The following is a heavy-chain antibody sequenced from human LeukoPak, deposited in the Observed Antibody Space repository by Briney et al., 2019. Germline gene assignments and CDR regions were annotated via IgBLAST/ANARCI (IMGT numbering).Heavy chain of an antibody. CDR2: IKQDGSEK. CDR3: ARGRGSSSWYWYFDL. J-gene: IGHJ2*01. Sequence: PGGSLRLSCADSGFSFSSHWMSWVRQAPGKGLEWVANIKQDGSEKYYVDSVKGRFTISRDNAKNSLYLQMNSLRAEDTAVYYCARGRGSSSWYWYFDLWGRGTLVTVSS. D-gene: IGHD6-13*01. V-gene: IGHV3-7*01. CDR1: GFSFSSHW.